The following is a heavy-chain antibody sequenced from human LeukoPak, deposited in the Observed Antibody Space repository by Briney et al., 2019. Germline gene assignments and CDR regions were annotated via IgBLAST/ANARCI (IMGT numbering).Heavy chain of an antibody. Sequence: PEGSLRLSCAAPGFTFSSVGMHWGRQAPGKGLEWVTSIWSDGSNGKYADSVKGRFTISRDNSKNTLYLQMNSLRAEDTAVYYCAKDWSGPLDYWGQGTRVTVSS. V-gene: IGHV3-30*02. CDR3: AKDWSGPLDY. D-gene: IGHD3/OR15-3a*01. CDR2: IWSDGSNG. J-gene: IGHJ4*02. CDR1: GFTFSSVG.